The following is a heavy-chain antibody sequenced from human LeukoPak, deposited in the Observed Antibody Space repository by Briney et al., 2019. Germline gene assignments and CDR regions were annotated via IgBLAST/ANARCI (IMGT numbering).Heavy chain of an antibody. CDR1: GGAFSGYY. V-gene: IGHV4-34*01. D-gene: IGHD3-9*01. CDR2: INHSGST. CDR3: ASSLLTADAFDI. J-gene: IGHJ3*02. Sequence: PSETLSLTCAVYGGAFSGYYWSWIRQPPGKGLESSGEINHSGSTNYNPSPKSRVTISVDTSKNQFSLKLSSVTAADTAVYYCASSLLTADAFDIWGQGTMVTVSS.